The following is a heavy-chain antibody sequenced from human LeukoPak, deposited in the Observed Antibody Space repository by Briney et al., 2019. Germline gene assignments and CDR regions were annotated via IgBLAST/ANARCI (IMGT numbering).Heavy chain of an antibody. Sequence: SETLSLTCTVSGYSISSGYYWGWIRQPPGKGLEWIGSIYHSGSTYYNPSLKSRVTISVDTSKNQFSLKLSSVTAADTAVYYCARYLDYGGNSRVFQHWGQGTLVTVSS. D-gene: IGHD4-23*01. CDR3: ARYLDYGGNSRVFQH. V-gene: IGHV4-38-2*02. CDR1: GYSISSGYY. CDR2: IYHSGST. J-gene: IGHJ1*01.